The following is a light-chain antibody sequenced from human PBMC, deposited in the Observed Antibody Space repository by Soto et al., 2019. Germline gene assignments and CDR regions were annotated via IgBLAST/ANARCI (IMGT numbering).Light chain of an antibody. CDR2: KAS. V-gene: IGKV1-5*03. Sequence: DMQMTQSPSTHSASVGQRVTITCCASQTISSWLAWYQQKPGKAPKLLIYKASTLKSGVPSRFSGSGSGTEFTLTISSLQPDDFATYYCQHYNSYSEAFGQGTKWIS. J-gene: IGKJ1*01. CDR3: QHYNSYSEA. CDR1: QTISSW.